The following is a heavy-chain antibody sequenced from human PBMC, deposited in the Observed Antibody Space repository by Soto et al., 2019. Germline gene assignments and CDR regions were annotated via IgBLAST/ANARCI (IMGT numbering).Heavy chain of an antibody. Sequence: SGTLSLTFAVCGGSFSGYYWSWIRQPPGKGLEWIGEINHSGSTNYNPSLKGRFTISRDNSKNTLYLQMNSLRAEDTAVYYCAKDTHNWILDYWGQGTLVTVSS. CDR3: AKDTHNWILDY. V-gene: IGHV4-34*01. J-gene: IGHJ4*02. D-gene: IGHD1-20*01. CDR1: GGSFSGYY. CDR2: INHSGST.